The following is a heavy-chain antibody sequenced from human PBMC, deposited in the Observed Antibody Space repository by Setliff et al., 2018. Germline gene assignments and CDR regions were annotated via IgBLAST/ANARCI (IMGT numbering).Heavy chain of an antibody. V-gene: IGHV4-59*02. Sequence: PSETLSLTCSVSGGSVNRDYWSWIRQPPGKGLEWIGYIHYSGNTNYNPSLKSRVTISFNTSKNQFSLKLSSVTAADTAVYYCARAPGTVVVPASRSAFDIWGQGTMVTVSS. J-gene: IGHJ3*02. D-gene: IGHD2-2*01. CDR3: ARAPGTVVVPASRSAFDI. CDR1: GGSVNRDY. CDR2: IHYSGNT.